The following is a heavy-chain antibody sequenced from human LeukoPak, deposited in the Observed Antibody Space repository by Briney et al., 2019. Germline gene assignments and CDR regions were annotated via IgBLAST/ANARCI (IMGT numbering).Heavy chain of an antibody. J-gene: IGHJ4*02. V-gene: IGHV4-59*01. Sequence: SETLSLTCTVSGGSITSYFWCWIRQPPGKGLEWIGDTYYSGSPKYNPSLKSRVTISLDMSNNQFSLKLSSVTAADTAVYYCAKDLSEWEVLAAFDHWGQGTLVTVSS. CDR3: AKDLSEWEVLAAFDH. D-gene: IGHD1-26*01. CDR2: TYYSGSP. CDR1: GGSITSYF.